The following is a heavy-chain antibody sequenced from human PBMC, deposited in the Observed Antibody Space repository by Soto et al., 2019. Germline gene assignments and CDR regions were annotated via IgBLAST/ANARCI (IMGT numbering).Heavy chain of an antibody. CDR2: VYYSGTT. V-gene: IGHV4-61*01. CDR1: GGSVSNKTYY. CDR3: ARTTAVPNTLRSRYFFDY. Sequence: LSLTCSVSGGSVSNKTYYWSWIRQPPGKRLEWIGYVYYSGTTNYNPSLKSRVTISADLSKNQFSLRLSSVTTADTALYYCARTTAVPNTLRSRYFFDYWGQGTLVTVSS. J-gene: IGHJ4*02. D-gene: IGHD4-17*01.